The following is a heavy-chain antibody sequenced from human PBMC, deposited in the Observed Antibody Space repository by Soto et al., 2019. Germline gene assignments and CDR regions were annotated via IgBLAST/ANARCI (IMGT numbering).Heavy chain of an antibody. Sequence: SVKVSCKASGGTFSIYAISWVRQAPGQGLEWMGGIIPIFGTANYAQKFQGRVTITADESTSTAYMELSSLRSEDTAVYYCARVGDFWVHGDSYNWFDPWGQGTLVTVSS. CDR3: ARVGDFWVHGDSYNWFDP. CDR1: GGTFSIYA. J-gene: IGHJ5*02. D-gene: IGHD3-3*01. CDR2: IIPIFGTA. V-gene: IGHV1-69*13.